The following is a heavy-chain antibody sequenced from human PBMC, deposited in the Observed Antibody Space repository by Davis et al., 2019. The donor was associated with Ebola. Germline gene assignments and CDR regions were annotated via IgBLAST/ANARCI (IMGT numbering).Heavy chain of an antibody. D-gene: IGHD3-10*01. V-gene: IGHV3-48*03. J-gene: IGHJ4*02. CDR3: AKDRLLWFREELDY. CDR1: GFTFSSYE. CDR2: ISSSGSTI. Sequence: GESLKISCAASGFTFSSYEMNWVRQAPGKGLEWVSYISSSGSTIYYADSVKGRFSISRDNSKNTLYLQMNSLRAEDTAVYYCAKDRLLWFREELDYWGQGTLVTVSS.